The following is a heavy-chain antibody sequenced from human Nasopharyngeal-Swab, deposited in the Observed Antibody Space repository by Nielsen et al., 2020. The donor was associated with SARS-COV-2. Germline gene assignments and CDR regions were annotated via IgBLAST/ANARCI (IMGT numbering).Heavy chain of an antibody. CDR3: ARDHDVDTAMVFDLANAGRVDIDNNWFDP. D-gene: IGHD5-18*01. CDR1: GYTFTGYY. Sequence: ASVKVSCKASGYTFTGYYMHWVRQASGQGLEWMGRINPNSGGTNYAQKFQGRVTMTRDTSISTAYMELSRLRSDDTAVYYCARDHDVDTAMVFDLANAGRVDIDNNWFDPWGQGTLVTVSS. J-gene: IGHJ5*02. CDR2: INPNSGGT. V-gene: IGHV1-2*06.